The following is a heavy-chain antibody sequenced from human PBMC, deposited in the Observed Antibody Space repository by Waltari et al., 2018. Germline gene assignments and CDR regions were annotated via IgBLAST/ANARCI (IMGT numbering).Heavy chain of an antibody. V-gene: IGHV3-53*01. CDR3: ASFTTKTH. CDR1: GFTVSNNY. CDR2: IYSGGST. J-gene: IGHJ4*02. Sequence: EVQLVESGGGLIQPGGSLRLSCAASGFTVSNNYRSGVRQAPGKGLEWVSLIYSGGSTYYADSVKGRFTISRDNSRNTLYLQMNSLRAEDTAVYYCASFTTKTHWGQGTLVTVSS. D-gene: IGHD1-1*01.